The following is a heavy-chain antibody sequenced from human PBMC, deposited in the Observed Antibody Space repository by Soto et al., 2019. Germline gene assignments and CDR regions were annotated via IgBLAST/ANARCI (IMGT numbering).Heavy chain of an antibody. CDR3: AHSWVNPSHEGGAFDI. J-gene: IGHJ3*02. V-gene: IGHV2-5*02. Sequence: SGPKPVNPTQTLTLTCTFSGFSLSTSGVGVGWIRQPPGKALEWLALIYWDDDKRYSPSLKSMLTITKDTSKNQVVITMTNMDPVDTATYYCAHSWVNPSHEGGAFDIWGQGTMVTVS. CDR1: GFSLSTSGVG. CDR2: IYWDDDK. D-gene: IGHD2-15*01.